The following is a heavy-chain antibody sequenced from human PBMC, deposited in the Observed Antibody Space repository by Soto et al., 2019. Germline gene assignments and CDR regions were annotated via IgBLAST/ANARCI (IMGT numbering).Heavy chain of an antibody. CDR3: ARVREPAAFFYYYYGMDV. Sequence: GESLKISCKGSGYSFTNFWIGWVRQMPGKGLEWMGIIYPGDSDSRYSPSFQGQVTISADKSISTAYLQWSSLKASDTAMYFCARVREPAAFFYYYYGMDVWGQGTTVTVSS. D-gene: IGHD2-2*01. V-gene: IGHV5-51*01. CDR2: IYPGDSDS. CDR1: GYSFTNFW. J-gene: IGHJ6*02.